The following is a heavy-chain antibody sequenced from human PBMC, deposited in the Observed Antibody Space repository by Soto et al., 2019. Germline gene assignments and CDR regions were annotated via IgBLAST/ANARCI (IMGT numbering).Heavy chain of an antibody. CDR2: ISAYNGNT. Sequence: GASVKASCKASGYTFTCYAISWVQQAPGQGLEWMGWISAYNGNTNYAQKLQGRVTMTTDTSTSTAYMELRSLRSDDTAVYYCARVPRAETDAFDIWGQGTMVTVSS. J-gene: IGHJ3*02. CDR3: ARVPRAETDAFDI. V-gene: IGHV1-18*01. CDR1: GYTFTCYA.